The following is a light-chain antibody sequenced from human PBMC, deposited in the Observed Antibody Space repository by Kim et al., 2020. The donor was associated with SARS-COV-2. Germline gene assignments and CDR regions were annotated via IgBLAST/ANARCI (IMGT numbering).Light chain of an antibody. Sequence: TATINCKSSQGVLYSSNNQNYLAWYQQKPGQPPKLLIYWASTREYGVPDRFSGSGSGTDFTLTISSLQAEDVAVYYCQQYYSTPYTFGQGTKLEI. CDR3: QQYYSTPYT. V-gene: IGKV4-1*01. CDR1: QGVLYSSNNQNY. J-gene: IGKJ2*01. CDR2: WAS.